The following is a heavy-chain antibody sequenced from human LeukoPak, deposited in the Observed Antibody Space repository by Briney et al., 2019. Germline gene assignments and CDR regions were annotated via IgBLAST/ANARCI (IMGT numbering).Heavy chain of an antibody. CDR2: ITSGGVTT. Sequence: PGGSMRLSCAASGFTFNNYAMSWLRQAPGKGLEWLSAITSGGVTTWNADSVEGRFTISRDNSTNTLYLQMKSLRAEHTATYYCEKDHSDSRGISCLLHHDWGQGTLVTVSS. CDR3: EKDHSDSRGISCLLHHD. J-gene: IGHJ4*02. CDR1: GFTFNNYA. D-gene: IGHD2-2*01. V-gene: IGHV3-23*01.